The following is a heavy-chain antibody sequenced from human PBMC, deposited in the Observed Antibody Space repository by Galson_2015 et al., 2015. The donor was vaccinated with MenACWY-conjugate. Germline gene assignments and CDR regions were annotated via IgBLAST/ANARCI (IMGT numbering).Heavy chain of an antibody. CDR3: AKPRGASFYFDS. J-gene: IGHJ4*02. V-gene: IGHV3-74*01. Sequence: SLRLSCAASGFIFNTYWMHWVRQAPGKGLEWVARINPGGSSTTYSDSVKDRFTIARDNAKNTLYLQMNSLRPEDTAVFYCAKPRGASFYFDSWGQGTLVTVSS. CDR2: INPGGSST. D-gene: IGHD1-26*01. CDR1: GFIFNTYW.